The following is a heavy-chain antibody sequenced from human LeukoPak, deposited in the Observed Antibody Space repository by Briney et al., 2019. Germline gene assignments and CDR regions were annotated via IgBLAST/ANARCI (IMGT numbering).Heavy chain of an antibody. D-gene: IGHD4-17*01. Sequence: QAGGSLRLSCAASGFTFSSYAMHWVRQAPGKGLEWVAVISYDGSNKYYADSVKGRFTISRDNSKNTLYLQMNSLRAEDTAVYYCAKPYGDYFAGAFDIWGQGTMVTVSS. CDR2: ISYDGSNK. J-gene: IGHJ3*02. CDR1: GFTFSSYA. V-gene: IGHV3-30*18. CDR3: AKPYGDYFAGAFDI.